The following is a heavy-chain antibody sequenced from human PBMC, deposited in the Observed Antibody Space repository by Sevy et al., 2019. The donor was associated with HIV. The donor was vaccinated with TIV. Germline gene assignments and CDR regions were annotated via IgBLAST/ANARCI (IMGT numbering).Heavy chain of an antibody. D-gene: IGHD3-3*02. CDR3: ARDGGFSIKWSPPY. Sequence: GGSLRLSCAASGFAFSSHAMHWVRQAPGKGLEWVATISYEGTETFYAASVEGRFTISRDNSKNMLSLQINSLRPEDTAVYYCARDGGFSIKWSPPYWGRGTLVTVSS. CDR2: ISYEGTET. V-gene: IGHV3-30-3*01. J-gene: IGHJ4*01. CDR1: GFAFSSHA.